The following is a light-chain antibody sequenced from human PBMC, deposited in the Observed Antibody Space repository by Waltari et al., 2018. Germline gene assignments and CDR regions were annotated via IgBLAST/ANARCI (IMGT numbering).Light chain of an antibody. CDR1: QSVLSW. Sequence: DIQMTQSPSTVSASVGDSATITCRASQSVLSWLAWYQQKPGKAPKLLIYKASSLESGVPSRFSGSGSGTEFTLTISSLQPDDSATYYCQQYNSFSTFGQGTKVEIK. V-gene: IGKV1-5*03. CDR3: QQYNSFST. J-gene: IGKJ1*01. CDR2: KAS.